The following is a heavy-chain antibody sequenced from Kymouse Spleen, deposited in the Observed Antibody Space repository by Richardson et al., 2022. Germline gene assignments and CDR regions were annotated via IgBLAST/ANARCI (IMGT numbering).Heavy chain of an antibody. V-gene: IGHV3-15*01. CDR1: GFTFSNAW. D-gene: IGHD3-9*01. CDR2: IKSKTDGGTT. CDR3: TNTLYDILTGYSYFDY. J-gene: IGHJ4*02. Sequence: EVQLVESGGGLVKPGGSLRLSCAASGFTFSNAWMSWVRQAPGKGLEWVGRIKSKTDGGTTDYAAPVKGRFTISRDDSKNTLYLQMNSLKTEDTAVYYCTNTLYDILTGYSYFDYWGQGTLVTVSS.